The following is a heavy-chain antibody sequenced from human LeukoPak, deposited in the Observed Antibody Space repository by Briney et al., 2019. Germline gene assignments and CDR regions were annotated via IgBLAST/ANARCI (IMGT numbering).Heavy chain of an antibody. CDR3: AREAPYSSTWDFSNY. CDR2: ISSSGSTI. J-gene: IGHJ4*02. Sequence: PGGSLRLSCAASGFTFSSYEMNWVRQAPGKGLEWGSYISSSGSTIYYADSVKGRFTISRDNAKNSLYLQMNSLRAEDTAMYYCAREAPYSSTWDFSNYWGQGTLVTVSS. CDR1: GFTFSSYE. D-gene: IGHD6-13*01. V-gene: IGHV3-48*03.